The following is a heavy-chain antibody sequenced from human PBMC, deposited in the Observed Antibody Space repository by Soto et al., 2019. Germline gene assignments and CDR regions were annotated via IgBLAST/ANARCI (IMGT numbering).Heavy chain of an antibody. CDR3: ARDRYYYDSSGYQNFDY. J-gene: IGHJ4*02. V-gene: IGHV3-11*06. CDR2: ISSSSSYT. Sequence: PGGSLRLSCAASGFTFSDYYMSWIRQAPGKGLEWVSYISSSSSYTNYADSVKGRFTISRHNAKNSLYLQMNSLRAEDTAVYYCARDRYYYDSSGYQNFDYWGQGTLVTVSS. D-gene: IGHD3-22*01. CDR1: GFTFSDYY.